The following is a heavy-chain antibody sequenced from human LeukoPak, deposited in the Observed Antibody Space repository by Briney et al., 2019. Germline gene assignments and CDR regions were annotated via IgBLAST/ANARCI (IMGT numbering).Heavy chain of an antibody. Sequence: GGTLRLSCAASGFTFSSYAMSWVRQAPGKGLEWVSAISGSGGSTYYADSVKGRFTISRDNSKNTLYLQMNSLRAEDTAVYHCAKAPYYDFWSGYLTGNWFDPWGQGTLVTVSS. D-gene: IGHD3-3*01. CDR1: GFTFSSYA. J-gene: IGHJ5*02. CDR2: ISGSGGST. V-gene: IGHV3-23*01. CDR3: AKAPYYDFWSGYLTGNWFDP.